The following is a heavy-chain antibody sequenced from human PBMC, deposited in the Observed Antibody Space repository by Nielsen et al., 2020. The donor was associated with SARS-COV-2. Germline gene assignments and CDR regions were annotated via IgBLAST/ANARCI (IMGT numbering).Heavy chain of an antibody. CDR3: ARGSDGIAALQRDYFDY. V-gene: IGHV1-69*13. CDR2: IIPIFGTA. CDR1: GGTFSSYA. Sequence: SVKVSCKASGGTFSSYAISWVRQAPGQGLEWMGGIIPIFGTANYAQKFQGRVTITADESTSTAYMELSSLRSEDTAVCYCARGSDGIAALQRDYFDYWGQGTLVTVSS. J-gene: IGHJ4*02. D-gene: IGHD6-13*01.